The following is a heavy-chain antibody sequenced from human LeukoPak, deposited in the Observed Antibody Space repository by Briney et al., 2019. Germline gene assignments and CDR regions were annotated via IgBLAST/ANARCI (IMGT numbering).Heavy chain of an antibody. Sequence: GGSLRLSCAASGFTFSSYVMHWVRQAPGKGLEWVAIISYDGSNEYYADSVKGRFTISRDNSKNILYLEMNSLRAEDAAVYYCAKDHNYASGSSYLVGPHYYYMDVWGKGTTVTISS. D-gene: IGHD3-10*01. CDR1: GFTFSSYV. CDR2: ISYDGSNE. V-gene: IGHV3-30*04. J-gene: IGHJ6*03. CDR3: AKDHNYASGSSYLVGPHYYYMDV.